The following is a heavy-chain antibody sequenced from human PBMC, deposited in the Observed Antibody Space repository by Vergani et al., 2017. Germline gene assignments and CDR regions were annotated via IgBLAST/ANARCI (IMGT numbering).Heavy chain of an antibody. CDR1: GFSFSNAW. CDR3: ARDHRDYNNYPGTVDI. V-gene: IGHV3-48*01. D-gene: IGHD5-24*01. Sequence: EVQLVESGGGLVKPGGSLRLSCAASGFSFSNAWMTWVRQGPGKGLEWVSYISSSSSTIYYADSVKGRFTISRDNAKNSLYLQMNSLRAEDTAVYYCARDHRDYNNYPGTVDIWGQGSMVTVSS. J-gene: IGHJ3*02. CDR2: ISSSSSTI.